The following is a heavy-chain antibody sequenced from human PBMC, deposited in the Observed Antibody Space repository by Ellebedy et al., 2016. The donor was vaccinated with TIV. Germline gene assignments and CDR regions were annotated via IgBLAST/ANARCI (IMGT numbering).Heavy chain of an antibody. CDR2: ISYDGSNK. CDR1: GFTFGDHA. D-gene: IGHD7-27*01. CDR3: AKDGTGDDAFDI. V-gene: IGHV3-30*04. J-gene: IGHJ3*02. Sequence: GGSLRLSCTASGFTFGDHAMGWFRQAPGKGLEWVAVISYDGSNKYYADSVKGRFTISRDNSKNTLYLQMNSLRAEDTAVYYCAKDGTGDDAFDIWGQGTMVTVSS.